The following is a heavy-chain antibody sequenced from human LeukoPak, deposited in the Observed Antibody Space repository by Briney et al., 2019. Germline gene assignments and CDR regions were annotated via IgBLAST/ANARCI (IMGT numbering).Heavy chain of an antibody. D-gene: IGHD2-15*01. CDR1: GFTFSSYW. CDR2: IKQDGSEK. J-gene: IGHJ4*02. CDR3: AREDIVVVRPYYFDY. V-gene: IGHV3-7*01. Sequence: GGSLRLSCAASGFTFSSYWMSWVRQAPGKGLEWVANIKQDGSEKYYVDSLKGRFTIPRDNAKNSLYLQMNSLRAEDTAVCYCAREDIVVVRPYYFDYWGQGTLVTVSS.